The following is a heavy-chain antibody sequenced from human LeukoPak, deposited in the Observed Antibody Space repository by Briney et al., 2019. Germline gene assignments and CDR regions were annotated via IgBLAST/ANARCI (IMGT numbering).Heavy chain of an antibody. D-gene: IGHD6-19*01. CDR1: GGSFSAFY. CDR3: ARGDLSGNYAMDV. Sequence: SETLSLTYAVNGGSFSAFYWTWIRQPPGKGLEWIGDISHSGSTNYNPSLKSRVTISIDTSKKQFSLKLTSVTAADTAVYYCARGDLSGNYAMDVWGQGTTVAVS. CDR2: ISHSGST. V-gene: IGHV4-34*01. J-gene: IGHJ6*02.